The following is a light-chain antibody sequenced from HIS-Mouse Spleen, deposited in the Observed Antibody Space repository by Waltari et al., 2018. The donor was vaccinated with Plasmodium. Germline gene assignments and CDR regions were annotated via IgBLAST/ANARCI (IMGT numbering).Light chain of an antibody. J-gene: IGLJ3*02. CDR1: ALPKQY. CDR2: KDS. CDR3: QSADSSGTYGV. Sequence: SYELTQPPSVSVSPGQTARITCSGDALPKQYAYWYQQKPGQAPVLVIYKDSERPSGIPERFSGSSSWTTVTLTISGVQAEDEADYYCQSADSSGTYGVFGGGTKLTVL. V-gene: IGLV3-25*03.